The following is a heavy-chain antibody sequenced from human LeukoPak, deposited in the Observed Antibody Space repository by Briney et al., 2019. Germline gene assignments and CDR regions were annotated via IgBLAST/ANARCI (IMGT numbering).Heavy chain of an antibody. CDR1: GFTFSIYG. D-gene: IGHD3-10*02. V-gene: IGHV3-21*01. CDR3: AELGITMIGGV. Sequence: GGTLRLSCAASGFTFSIYGMGWVCQAPGKGLEWVSSISDNGGNTYYADSAKGRFTISRDNAKNSLYLQMNSLRAEDTAVYYCAELGITMIGGVWGKGTTVTISS. CDR2: ISDNGGNT. J-gene: IGHJ6*04.